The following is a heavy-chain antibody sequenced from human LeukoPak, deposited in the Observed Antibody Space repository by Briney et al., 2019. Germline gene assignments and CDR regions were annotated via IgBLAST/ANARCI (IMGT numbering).Heavy chain of an antibody. J-gene: IGHJ5*02. CDR3: ARGQLWFSP. CDR1: GCTISSYY. Sequence: SETLSLTCTASGCTISSYYWSWIRQPPGKGLEWIGYIYYSGSTNYNPSLKSRVTISVDTSKNQFSLKLSSVTAADTAVYYCARGQLWFSPWGQGTLVTVSS. V-gene: IGHV4-59*01. D-gene: IGHD5-18*01. CDR2: IYYSGST.